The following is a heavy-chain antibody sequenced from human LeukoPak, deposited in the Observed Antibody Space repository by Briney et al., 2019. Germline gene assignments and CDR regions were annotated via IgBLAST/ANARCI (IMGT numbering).Heavy chain of an antibody. CDR1: GLTFSSYW. D-gene: IGHD4-23*01. CDR3: ARVRGSTVVTPFDY. Sequence: PGGSLRLSCAASGLTFSSYWMSWVRQAPGKGLEWVANINQDGSDKYYVDSVKGRFTISRDNAKNSLYLQMNSLRAEDTAVYYCARVRGSTVVTPFDYWGQGTPVTVSS. V-gene: IGHV3-7*01. CDR2: INQDGSDK. J-gene: IGHJ4*02.